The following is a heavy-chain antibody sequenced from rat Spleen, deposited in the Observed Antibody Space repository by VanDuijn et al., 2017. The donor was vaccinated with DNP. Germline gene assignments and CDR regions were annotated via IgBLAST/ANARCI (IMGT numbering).Heavy chain of an antibody. D-gene: IGHD1-4*01. J-gene: IGHJ1*01. Sequence: QVQLKESGPGLVQPSQTLSLTCTVSGFSLTDYNIHWVRQPPGKGLEWIAAISRGGRTYYNSALKSRLTISRDTSKDQVFLKMNSLQTEDTAIYFCTRDRDSTGIRTWYFDFWGPGTMVTVSS. CDR3: TRDRDSTGIRTWYFDF. CDR1: GFSLTDYN. CDR2: ISRGGRT. V-gene: IGHV2-19*01.